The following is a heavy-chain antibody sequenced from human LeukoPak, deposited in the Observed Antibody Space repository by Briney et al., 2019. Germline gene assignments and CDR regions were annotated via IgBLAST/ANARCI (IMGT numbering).Heavy chain of an antibody. CDR2: ISSSSSYI. D-gene: IGHD4-11*01. V-gene: IGHV3-21*01. Sequence: GGSLRFSCAASGFTFSSYSMNWVPQAPGKGLEWVSSISSSSSYIYYAVSGKGRFTISRDNANESMDLKRTTLTSQDTAEYKWARDRSSNADYWGQGTLVTVSS. CDR1: GFTFSSYS. CDR3: ARDRSSNADY. J-gene: IGHJ4*02.